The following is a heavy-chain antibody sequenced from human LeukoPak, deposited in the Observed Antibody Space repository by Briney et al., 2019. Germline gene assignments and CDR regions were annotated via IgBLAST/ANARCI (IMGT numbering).Heavy chain of an antibody. Sequence: SDTLSLTCAVYGGSFSDYRWSWLRQTPGKGLEWIGQITHTGSAIYNPSLKTRVDISVGTSNQSYLNLNSGTAADTAMYYCARGLAPTSGYYVGGYYFFDSWGQGSLVTVSS. CDR1: GGSFSDYR. J-gene: IGHJ4*02. CDR3: ARGLAPTSGYYVGGYYFFDS. D-gene: IGHD3-22*01. V-gene: IGHV4-34*01. CDR2: ITHTGSA.